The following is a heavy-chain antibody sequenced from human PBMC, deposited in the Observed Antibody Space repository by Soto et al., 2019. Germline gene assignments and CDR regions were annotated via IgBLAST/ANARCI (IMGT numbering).Heavy chain of an antibody. J-gene: IGHJ6*02. CDR2: IFYSGST. Sequence: SETLSLTCTVSGGSISSSSYYWGWIRQPPGKGLEWIGSIFYSGSTYYNPSLKSRVTISVDTSKNQFSLKLSSVTAADTAVYYCAFFFSGEYGIGFYYSGMDFWGQGTTVTVSS. CDR1: GGSISSSSYY. V-gene: IGHV4-39*01. CDR3: AFFFSGEYGIGFYYSGMDF. D-gene: IGHD3-10*01.